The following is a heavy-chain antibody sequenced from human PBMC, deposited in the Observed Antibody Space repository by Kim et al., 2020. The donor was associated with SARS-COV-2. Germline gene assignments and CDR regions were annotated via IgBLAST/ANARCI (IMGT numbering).Heavy chain of an antibody. CDR2: ISGSGGST. J-gene: IGHJ4*02. CDR1: GFTFSSYA. CDR3: AKGKWELLCWDY. D-gene: IGHD1-26*01. V-gene: IGHV3-23*01. Sequence: GGSLRLSCAASGFTFSSYAMSWVRQAPGKGLEWVSGISGSGGSTYYADSVKGRFTISRDNSKNTLYLQMNSLRAEDTAVYYCAKGKWELLCWDYWGQGTLVTVSS.